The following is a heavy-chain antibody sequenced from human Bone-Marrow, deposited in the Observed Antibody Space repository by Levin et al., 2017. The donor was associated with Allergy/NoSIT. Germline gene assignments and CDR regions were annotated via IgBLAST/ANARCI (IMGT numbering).Heavy chain of an antibody. Sequence: SCVASGFPFNSYVMHWVRQAPGKGLEWVALIWHDGSNEKYADSVRGRFTISRDNSKNSLYLEMSSLRVEDTALYYCTRGDSYFDLWGQGTLVTVSS. CDR3: TRGDSYFDL. V-gene: IGHV3-33*01. CDR2: IWHDGSNE. J-gene: IGHJ4*02. D-gene: IGHD2-21*02. CDR1: GFPFNSYV.